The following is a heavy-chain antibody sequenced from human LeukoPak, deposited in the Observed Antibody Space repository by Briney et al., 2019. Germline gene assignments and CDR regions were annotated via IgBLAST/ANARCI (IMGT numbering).Heavy chain of an antibody. Sequence: GGSLRLSCAASGFAFSTYWMHWVRHAPGKGLVWVSGISGDGSSTDYADSVKGRFTISRDNAKNTLYLQMNSLRAEDTAVYFCARVAATPTWGQGTLVTVSS. CDR1: GFAFSTYW. J-gene: IGHJ1*01. V-gene: IGHV3-74*01. CDR2: ISGDGSST. CDR3: ARVAATPT. D-gene: IGHD6-25*01.